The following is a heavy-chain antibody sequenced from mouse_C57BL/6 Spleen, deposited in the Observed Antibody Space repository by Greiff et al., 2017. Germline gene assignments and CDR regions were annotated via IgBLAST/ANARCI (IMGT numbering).Heavy chain of an antibody. CDR2: ISYDGSN. V-gene: IGHV3-6*01. CDR1: GYSITSGYY. CDR3: ARGVYYDYDGYFDY. D-gene: IGHD2-4*01. J-gene: IGHJ2*01. Sequence: EVKLMESGPGLVKPSQSLSLTCSVTGYSITSGYYWNWIRQFPGNKLEWMGYISYDGSNNYNPSLKNRISITRDTSKNQFFLKLNSVTTEDTATYYCARGVYYDYDGYFDYWGQGTTLTVSS.